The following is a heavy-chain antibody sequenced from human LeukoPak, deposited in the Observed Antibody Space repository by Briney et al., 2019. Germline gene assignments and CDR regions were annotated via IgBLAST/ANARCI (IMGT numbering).Heavy chain of an antibody. CDR3: AKDQGDY. J-gene: IGHJ4*02. Sequence: SCKASGFTFSSYGMHWVRQAPGKGLEWVAVISYDGSNKYYADSVKGRFTISRDNSKNTLYLQMNSLRAEDTAVYYCAKDQGDYWGQGTLVTVSS. V-gene: IGHV3-30*18. CDR1: GFTFSSYG. CDR2: ISYDGSNK.